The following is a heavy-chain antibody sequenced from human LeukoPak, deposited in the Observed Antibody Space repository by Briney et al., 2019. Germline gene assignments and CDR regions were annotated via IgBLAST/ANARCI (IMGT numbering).Heavy chain of an antibody. Sequence: GGSLRLSCAASGFTFSSYAMSWVRQAPGKGLEWVSAISGSGGSTYYADSVKGRFTISRDNAKNSLYLQMNSLRAEDTAVYYCARVFSTSGRGYDYMDVWGKGTSVIISS. V-gene: IGHV3-23*01. CDR1: GFTFSSYA. CDR2: ISGSGGST. CDR3: ARVFSTSGRGYDYMDV. D-gene: IGHD6-6*01. J-gene: IGHJ6*03.